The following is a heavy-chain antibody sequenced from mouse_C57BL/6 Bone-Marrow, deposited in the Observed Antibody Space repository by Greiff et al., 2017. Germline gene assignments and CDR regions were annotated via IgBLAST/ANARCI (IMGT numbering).Heavy chain of an antibody. CDR2: ISGGGGNT. D-gene: IGHD1-1*01. CDR3: ESLGTTVVALYFYAMDY. V-gene: IGHV5-9*01. Sequence: EVQLVQSGGGLVKPGASLKLSCAASGFTFSSYTMSWVRQTPEKRLEWVATISGGGGNTYYLDSVKGRFTISRDNATNTLYLQMSSLKSEDTALYYCESLGTTVVALYFYAMDYWGQGASVTVSS. J-gene: IGHJ4*01. CDR1: GFTFSSYT.